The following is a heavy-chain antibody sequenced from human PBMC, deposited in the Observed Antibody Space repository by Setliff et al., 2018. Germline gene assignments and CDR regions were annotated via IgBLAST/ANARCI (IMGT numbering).Heavy chain of an antibody. D-gene: IGHD3-22*01. V-gene: IGHV1-18*01. CDR2: ISAYNGNT. CDR1: GYTFTSYG. J-gene: IGHJ3*02. CDR3: ARDPPTYYYDSSGYGDAFDI. Sequence: GASAKVSCKASGYTFTSYGISWVRQAPGQGLEWMGWISAYNGNTNYAQKLQGRVTMTTDTSTSTAYMELRSLRSDDTAVYYCARDPPTYYYDSSGYGDAFDIWGQGTMVTVSS.